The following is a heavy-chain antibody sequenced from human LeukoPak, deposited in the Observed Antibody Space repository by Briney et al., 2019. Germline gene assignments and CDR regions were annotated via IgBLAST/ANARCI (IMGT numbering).Heavy chain of an antibody. Sequence: GEFLKISCKGSGYSFSSYWIGWVRQMPGKGLEWMGIIYPGDSDTRYSPSFQGQVTISADKSISTAYLQWSSLKASDTAMYYCAGQRVVVTATRNYFDYWGQGTLVTVSS. CDR1: GYSFSSYW. J-gene: IGHJ4*02. CDR2: IYPGDSDT. V-gene: IGHV5-51*01. CDR3: AGQRVVVTATRNYFDY. D-gene: IGHD2-21*02.